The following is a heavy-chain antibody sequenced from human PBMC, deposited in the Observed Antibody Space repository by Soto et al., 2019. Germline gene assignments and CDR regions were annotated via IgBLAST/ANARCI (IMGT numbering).Heavy chain of an antibody. J-gene: IGHJ4*02. Sequence: GESVKISCTGSGYTFTTYWMGWERQLPGKGLEWMGIIYPGDSDTTYSPSFQGQVTISADKSISTAYLQWNSLKASDSAMYYCGRLDSSYYFDYWGQGTLVTVSS. CDR2: IYPGDSDT. CDR1: GYTFTTYW. D-gene: IGHD3-22*01. CDR3: GRLDSSYYFDY. V-gene: IGHV5-51*01.